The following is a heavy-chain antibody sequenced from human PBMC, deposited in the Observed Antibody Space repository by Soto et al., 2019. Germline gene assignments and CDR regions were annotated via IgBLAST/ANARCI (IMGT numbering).Heavy chain of an antibody. Sequence: QVQVVQSEAEVRQPGASVRVSCKDSGYIRPSYAMHWVRQAPGQRLEYMGWISAANGNTGSSQRFQGRVTFSRDAAARIAYMELRSLRSDDTAMYYCALSHTGFCSPADCPGDLAQWGQGTLVTVSS. CDR3: ALSHTGFCSPADCPGDLAQ. J-gene: IGHJ4*02. V-gene: IGHV1-3*01. D-gene: IGHD2-15*01. CDR2: ISAANGNT. CDR1: GYIRPSYA.